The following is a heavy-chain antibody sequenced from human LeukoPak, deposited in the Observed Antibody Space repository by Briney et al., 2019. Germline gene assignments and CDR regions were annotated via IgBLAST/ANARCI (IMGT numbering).Heavy chain of an antibody. CDR1: GFTFTTYD. V-gene: IGHV3-21*01. CDR2: ISSTGRFI. CDR3: ARNGPSKIDY. Sequence: GGSLRPSCAASGFTFTTYDLNWVRQAPGKGLEWVSSISSTGRFIYYADSVRGRFTISRDNGEKSLYLQMSSLRAEDSAVYFCARNGPSKIDYWGQGTLVTVSS. D-gene: IGHD2-8*01. J-gene: IGHJ4*02.